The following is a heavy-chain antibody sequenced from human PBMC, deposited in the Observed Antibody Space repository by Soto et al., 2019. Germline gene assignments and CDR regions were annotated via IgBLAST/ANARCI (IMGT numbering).Heavy chain of an antibody. Sequence: PGGSLRLSCAASGFTFSDSAMHWVRQASGEGLEWVGRIRNKGNNYATAYTASVKGRFTISRDDSKNTVYLQMNSLKIDDTAVYYCTSRRDWTAVDPLDYWGLGTLVTVSS. CDR2: IRNKGNNYAT. V-gene: IGHV3-73*01. D-gene: IGHD5-18*01. CDR3: TSRRDWTAVDPLDY. J-gene: IGHJ4*02. CDR1: GFTFSDSA.